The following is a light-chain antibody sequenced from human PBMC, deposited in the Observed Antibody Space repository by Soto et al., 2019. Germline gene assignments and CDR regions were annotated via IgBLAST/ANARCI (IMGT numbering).Light chain of an antibody. Sequence: DIQMTQTPSTLSGSVGDRVTITCRASQTISSWLAWYQQKPRKAPKLLTYKASTLKNGVPSRFSGSGSGTEFTGTISSLQPDDFASYYCQHYNSYSEAFGQGAKVELK. V-gene: IGKV1-5*03. CDR1: QTISSW. CDR2: KAS. CDR3: QHYNSYSEA. J-gene: IGKJ1*01.